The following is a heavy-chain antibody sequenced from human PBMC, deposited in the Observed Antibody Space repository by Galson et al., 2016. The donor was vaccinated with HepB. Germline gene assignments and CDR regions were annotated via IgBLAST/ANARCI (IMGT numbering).Heavy chain of an antibody. Sequence: SLRLSCAGSGFIVSSHYLNWVRQAPGEGLEWVAIIYSGGATYYADSVKGRFTISRDNPKNTLYLQMDGLRVEDTAVYYCARDPGRVAAAGHLDSWGQGTLVTVS. CDR3: ARDPGRVAAAGHLDS. V-gene: IGHV3-53*01. J-gene: IGHJ5*01. CDR2: IYSGGAT. CDR1: GFIVSSHY. D-gene: IGHD6-13*01.